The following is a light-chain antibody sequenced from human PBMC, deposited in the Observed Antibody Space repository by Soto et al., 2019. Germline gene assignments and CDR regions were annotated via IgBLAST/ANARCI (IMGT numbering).Light chain of an antibody. CDR1: QSINNF. J-gene: IGKJ1*01. V-gene: IGKV1-39*01. Sequence: DIQMTQSPSSLSASVGDRVTITCRASQSINNFLHWYQQKPGKPPKLLIYTASSLQGGVPSRSSGSGSGTDFTLTISSLQPEDFATYFCQQSYSDPCFGQGTKVDIK. CDR2: TAS. CDR3: QQSYSDPC.